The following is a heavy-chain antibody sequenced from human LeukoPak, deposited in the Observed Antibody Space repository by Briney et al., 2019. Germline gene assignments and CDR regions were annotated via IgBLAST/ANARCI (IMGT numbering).Heavy chain of an antibody. D-gene: IGHD2/OR15-2a*01. CDR3: AGHHPRNTVDF. J-gene: IGHJ4*02. CDR2: INHRGSI. V-gene: IGHV4-34*01. CDR1: GGSFSGYY. Sequence: SETLSLTCAVYGGSFSGYYWSWIRQPPGRGLEWIGEINHRGSINYNPSLKSRVTISVDTSKNQFSLKLSSVTAADTAVYYCAGHHPRNTVDFWGQGTLVTVSS.